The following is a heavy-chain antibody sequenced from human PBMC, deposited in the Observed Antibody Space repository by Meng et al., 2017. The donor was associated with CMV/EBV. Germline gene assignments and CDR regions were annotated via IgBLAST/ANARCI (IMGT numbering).Heavy chain of an antibody. V-gene: IGHV4-34*01. J-gene: IGHJ5*02. CDR3: ARASHYYDTPPGGWFDP. D-gene: IGHD3-22*01. CDR1: GGSFSGYY. CDR2: INHSGST. Sequence: GSLRLSCAVYGGSFSGYYWSWIRQPPGKGLEWIGEINHSGSTNYNPSLKSRVTISVDTSKNQFSLKLSSVTAADTAVYYCARASHYYDTPPGGWFDPWGQGTLVTVSS.